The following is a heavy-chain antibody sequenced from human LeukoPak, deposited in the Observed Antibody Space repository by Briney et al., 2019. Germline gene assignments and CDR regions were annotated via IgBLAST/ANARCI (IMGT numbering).Heavy chain of an antibody. CDR3: ARGDGGWYNSFDY. D-gene: IGHD6-19*01. Sequence: GGSLRLSCAASGFTFSSYEMNWVRQAPGKGLEWVSYISSSGGTIYYADSVKGRFTISRDNAKNTLYLQMNSLRAEDTAVYYCARGDGGWYNSFDYWGQGTLVTVSS. CDR2: ISSSGGTI. CDR1: GFTFSSYE. J-gene: IGHJ4*02. V-gene: IGHV3-48*03.